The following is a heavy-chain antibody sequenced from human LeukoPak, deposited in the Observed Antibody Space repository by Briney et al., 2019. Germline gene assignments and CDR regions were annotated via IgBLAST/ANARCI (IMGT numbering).Heavy chain of an antibody. CDR2: IYYSGST. D-gene: IGHD5-24*01. V-gene: IGHV4-39*07. CDR1: GGSISSSSYF. Sequence: SETLSLTCTVSGGSISSSSYFWGWIRQPPAEGLEWIGSIYYSGSTYYNPSLKSRVTISVDTSKNQFSLNLTSVTAADTAVYFCARDLGMATADWGQGTLVTVSS. CDR3: ARDLGMATAD. J-gene: IGHJ4*02.